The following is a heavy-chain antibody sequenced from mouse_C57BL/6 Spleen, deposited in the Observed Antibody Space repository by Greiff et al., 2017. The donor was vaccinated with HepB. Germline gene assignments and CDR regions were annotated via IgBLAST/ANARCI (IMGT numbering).Heavy chain of an antibody. J-gene: IGHJ3*01. CDR1: GFNIKDYY. V-gene: IGHV14-2*01. CDR2: IDPEDGET. D-gene: IGHD2-1*01. Sequence: VQLKESGAELVKPGASVKLSCTASGFNIKDYYMHWVKQRTEQGLEWIGRIDPEDGETKYAPKFQCKATITAEKSSNTAYLQLSSLTSEDTAVYYCARDGGNWAWFAYWGQGTLVTVSA. CDR3: ARDGGNWAWFAY.